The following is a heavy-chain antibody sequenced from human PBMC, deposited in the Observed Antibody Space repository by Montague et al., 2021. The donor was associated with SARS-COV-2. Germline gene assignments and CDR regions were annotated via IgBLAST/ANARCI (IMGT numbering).Heavy chain of an antibody. J-gene: IGHJ4*02. CDR1: GLPVTRNY. CDR2: ISTDDAT. D-gene: IGHD3-10*01. Sequence: SLSLSCSASGLPVTRNYMIWVRQAPGKGLEWVSVISTDDATYYTDSVNGRYTISRHRPKNTLLLQMNSLRPEDTAVYYCARVPRDEYYIDYWGQGTLVTVSS. CDR3: ARVPRDEYYIDY. V-gene: IGHV3-53*04.